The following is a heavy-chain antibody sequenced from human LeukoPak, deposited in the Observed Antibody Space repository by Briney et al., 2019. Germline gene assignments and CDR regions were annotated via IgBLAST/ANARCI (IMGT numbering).Heavy chain of an antibody. V-gene: IGHV3-23*01. CDR3: ATEIDY. CDR1: GLTFNAYA. Sequence: GGSLRLSCAASGLTFNAYAMSWVRQAPGKGLEWVSAISGSGGSTYYADSVKGRFTISRDNSKNTVNLQMNSLRVEDTAVYYCATEIDYWGQGTLVTVSS. J-gene: IGHJ4*02. CDR2: ISGSGGST.